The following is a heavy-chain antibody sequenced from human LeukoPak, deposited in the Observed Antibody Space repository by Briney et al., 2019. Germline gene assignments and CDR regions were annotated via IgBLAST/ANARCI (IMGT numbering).Heavy chain of an antibody. Sequence: SETLSLTCAVYGGSFSGYYWSWIRQPPGKGLEWIGEINHSGSTNYNPSLKSRVTISVGTSKNQFSLKLSSVTAADTAVYYCARGDQEAYYYYGMDVWGQGTTVTVSS. CDR3: ARGDQEAYYYYGMDV. CDR2: INHSGST. V-gene: IGHV4-34*01. CDR1: GGSFSGYY. J-gene: IGHJ6*02.